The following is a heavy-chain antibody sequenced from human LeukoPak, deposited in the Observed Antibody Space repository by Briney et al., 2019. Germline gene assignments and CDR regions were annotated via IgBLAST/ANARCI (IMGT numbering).Heavy chain of an antibody. V-gene: IGHV4-39*07. CDR2: IYYSGST. CDR3: ASLKTMYTAGSYYYFDY. Sequence: SETLSLTCTVSGGSISSSSYYWGWIRQPPGKGLEWIGSIYYSGSTYYNPSLKSRVTISVDTSKNQFSLKLSSVTAADTAVYYCASLKTMYTAGSYYYFDYWGQGTLVTVSS. CDR1: GGSISSSSYY. D-gene: IGHD5-18*01. J-gene: IGHJ4*02.